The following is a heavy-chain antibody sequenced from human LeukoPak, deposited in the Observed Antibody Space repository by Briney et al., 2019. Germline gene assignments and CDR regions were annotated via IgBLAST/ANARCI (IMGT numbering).Heavy chain of an antibody. D-gene: IGHD1-1*01. J-gene: IGHJ4*02. CDR3: ATARNDWGYFDY. CDR2: FDPEDDET. V-gene: IGHV1-24*01. Sequence: ASVKVSCKVSGYTLTELSMHWVRQAPGKGLECMGGFDPEDDETIYAQKFQGRVTMTEDTSTDTAYMELSSLRSEDTAVYYCATARNDWGYFDYWGQGTLVTVSS. CDR1: GYTLTELS.